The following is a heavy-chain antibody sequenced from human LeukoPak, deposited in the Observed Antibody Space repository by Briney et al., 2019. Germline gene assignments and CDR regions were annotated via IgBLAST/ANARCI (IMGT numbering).Heavy chain of an antibody. D-gene: IGHD2-15*01. V-gene: IGHV3-7*01. CDR2: IRQDGSEK. J-gene: IGHJ4*02. CDR3: AKAPVTTCSGAYCYPFDY. Sequence: GGSLRLSCEAAGFSFSTYWMSWVRQAPGKGLEWVANIRQDGSEKYYVDSVKGRFTISRDIAKQSVFLQMNSLRVEDTAVYYCAKAPVTTCSGAYCYPFDYWGQGTLVTVSS. CDR1: GFSFSTYW.